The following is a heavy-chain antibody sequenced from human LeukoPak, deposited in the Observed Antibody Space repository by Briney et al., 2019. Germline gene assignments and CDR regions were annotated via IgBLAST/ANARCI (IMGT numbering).Heavy chain of an antibody. J-gene: IGHJ3*02. CDR2: ISSGGGTT. V-gene: IGHV3-23*01. D-gene: IGHD3-10*01. CDR1: GFTLSYYA. CDR3: AKDPSSGFADGDAFDI. Sequence: GGSLRLSCAASGFTLSYYAMSWVRQAPGKGLEWVAGISSGGGTTYYEDSVKGRFTISRDNSKTSVYLLMNSLRAEDTAVYFCAKDPSSGFADGDAFDIWGQGTMVTVSS.